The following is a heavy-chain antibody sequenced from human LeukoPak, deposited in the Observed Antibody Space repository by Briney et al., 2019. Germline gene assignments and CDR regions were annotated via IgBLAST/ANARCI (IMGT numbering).Heavy chain of an antibody. CDR2: IRSKVHGGTA. CDR3: AREPKGRWLQFDA. V-gene: IGHV3-49*03. D-gene: IGHD5-24*01. Sequence: GGSLRLSCTPSGFILGEDTMSWFRQAPGKGLEWVGFIRSKVHGGTAEYAASVKGRFTISRDDSKSIAYLQMNSLKIEDTAVYYCAREPKGRWLQFDAWGQGTLVTVSS. CDR1: GFILGEDT. J-gene: IGHJ4*02.